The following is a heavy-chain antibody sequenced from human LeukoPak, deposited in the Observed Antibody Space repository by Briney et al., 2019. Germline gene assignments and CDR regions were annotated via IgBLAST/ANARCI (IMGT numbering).Heavy chain of an antibody. CDR1: GFTFSSYA. D-gene: IGHD3-22*01. CDR3: AKQVVVIAKFDY. J-gene: IGHJ4*02. CDR2: ISGSGGST. Sequence: GGSLRLSCAASGFTFSSYAMSWVRQAPGKGLGWVSGISGSGGSTYYADSVKGRFTISRDNSKNTLYLQMNSLRAEDTAVYYCAKQVVVIAKFDYWGQGTLVTVSS. V-gene: IGHV3-23*01.